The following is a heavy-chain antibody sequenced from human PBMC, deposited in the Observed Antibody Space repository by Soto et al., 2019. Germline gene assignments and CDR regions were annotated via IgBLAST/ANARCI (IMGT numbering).Heavy chain of an antibody. Sequence: PGESLKISCKGSGYSFTSYWIGWVRQMPGKGLEWMGIIYPVDSDTRYSPSFQGQVTISADKSISTAYLQWSSLKASDTAMYCCARVLRSGYLAYFYYDMDVWGQGTTVTVSS. CDR1: GYSFTSYW. V-gene: IGHV5-51*01. CDR3: ARVLRSGYLAYFYYDMDV. CDR2: IYPVDSDT. J-gene: IGHJ6*02. D-gene: IGHD5-12*01.